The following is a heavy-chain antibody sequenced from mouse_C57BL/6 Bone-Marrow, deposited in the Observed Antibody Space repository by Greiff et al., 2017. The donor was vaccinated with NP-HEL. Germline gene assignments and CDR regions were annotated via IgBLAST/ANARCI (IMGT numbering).Heavy chain of an antibody. CDR2: ISSGGSYT. CDR3: ARSYYFDY. Sequence: EVHLVESGGDLVKPGGSLKLSCAASGFTFSSYGMSWVRQTPDKRLEWVATISSGGSYTYYAASVKGRFTISRDNAKNTQYLKMSSLKSEDTAMYYCARSYYFDYWGQGTTLTVSS. J-gene: IGHJ2*01. V-gene: IGHV5-6*01. CDR1: GFTFSSYG.